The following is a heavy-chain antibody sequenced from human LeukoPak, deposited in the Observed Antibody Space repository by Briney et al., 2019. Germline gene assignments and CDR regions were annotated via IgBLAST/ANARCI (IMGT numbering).Heavy chain of an antibody. CDR1: GFAFKTYA. Sequence: GGSLRLSCAASGFAFKTYAMSWVRQAPGKGLEWVSDISASGGSTYYADSVKGRFTISRDNSKNTLYLQMNSLRVEDTAVYYCAKDRTTVVTKYNFDYWGQGTLVTVSS. CDR3: AKDRTTVVTKYNFDY. D-gene: IGHD4-23*01. V-gene: IGHV3-23*01. J-gene: IGHJ4*02. CDR2: ISASGGST.